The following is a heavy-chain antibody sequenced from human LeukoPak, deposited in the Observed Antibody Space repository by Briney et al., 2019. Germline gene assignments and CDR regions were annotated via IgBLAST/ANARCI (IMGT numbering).Heavy chain of an antibody. CDR2: ISYDGSNK. V-gene: IGHV3-30-3*01. J-gene: IGHJ4*02. CDR3: ARSGLSDFWSGFDY. Sequence: GGSLRLSCAASGFTFSSYAMHWVRQAPGKGLEWVAVISYDGSNKYYADSVKGRFTISRDNSKNTLYLQMNSLRAEDTAVYYCARSGLSDFWSGFDYWGQGTLVTVSS. D-gene: IGHD3-3*01. CDR1: GFTFSSYA.